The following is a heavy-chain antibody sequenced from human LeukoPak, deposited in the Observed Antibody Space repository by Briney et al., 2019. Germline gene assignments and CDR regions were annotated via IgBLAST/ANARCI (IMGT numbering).Heavy chain of an antibody. V-gene: IGHV3-7*01. CDR1: GFTFSAYW. D-gene: IGHD5-18*01. Sequence: GGSLRLSCTASGFTFSAYWMSWVRQAPGKGLEWVANIKQDGSEKYYVDSVKGRFTVSKDNARNSLFLQMNSLRAEDTAVYYCARALGPRGYSYGLLPTYYDYGGQGTLVTVSS. J-gene: IGHJ4*02. CDR2: IKQDGSEK. CDR3: ARALGPRGYSYGLLPTYYDY.